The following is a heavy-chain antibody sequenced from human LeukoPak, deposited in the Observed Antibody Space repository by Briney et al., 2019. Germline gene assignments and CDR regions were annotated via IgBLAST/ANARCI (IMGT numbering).Heavy chain of an antibody. D-gene: IGHD4-17*01. CDR3: ASSLDYGVLDY. CDR2: IYYSGST. V-gene: IGHV4-59*12. J-gene: IGHJ4*02. CDR1: GGSISSYY. Sequence: SETLSLTCTVSGGSISSYYWSWIRQPPGKGLEWIGYIYYSGSTNYNPSLKSRVTISVDTSKNQFSLKLSSVTAADTAVYYCASSLDYGVLDYWGQGTLVTVSS.